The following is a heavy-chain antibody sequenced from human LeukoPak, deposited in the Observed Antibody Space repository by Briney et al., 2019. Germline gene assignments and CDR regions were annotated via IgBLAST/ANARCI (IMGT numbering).Heavy chain of an antibody. CDR1: GFTLSNYW. Sequence: PGGSLRLSCAASGFTLSNYWMNWVRQAPGKGLEWVANLKQDGSEKYYVESVKGRFTISRDNTKNSLYLDMNSLRAEDTAVYYCGRARLQSQYGMDVWGQGTTAIVSS. D-gene: IGHD4-11*01. CDR3: GRARLQSQYGMDV. J-gene: IGHJ6*02. V-gene: IGHV3-7*01. CDR2: LKQDGSEK.